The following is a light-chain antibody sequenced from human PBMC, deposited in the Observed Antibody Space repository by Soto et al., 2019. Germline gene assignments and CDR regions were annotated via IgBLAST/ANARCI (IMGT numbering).Light chain of an antibody. CDR2: DVS. CDR3: SSYTSPKPVV. Sequence: QSALTQPASVSGSPGQSITISCTGTSSDVGGYNYVSWYQQHPGKAPNLVIYDVSNRPSVVSNRFSGSKSGNTASLTISGLQAEDEADYYCSSYTSPKPVVLGGGTKLTVL. V-gene: IGLV2-14*03. J-gene: IGLJ2*01. CDR1: SSDVGGYNY.